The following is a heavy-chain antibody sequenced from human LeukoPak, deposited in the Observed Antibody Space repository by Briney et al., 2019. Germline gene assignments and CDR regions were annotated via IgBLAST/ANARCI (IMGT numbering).Heavy chain of an antibody. CDR3: ARGHLDYDILTGYSY. Sequence: GGSLRLSCAASGFTFSSYSMNWVRQAPGKGLEWVSSISSSSSYIYYADSVKGRFTISRDNAKNLLYLQMNSLRAEDTAVYYCARGHLDYDILTGYSYWGQGTLVTVSS. CDR1: GFTFSSYS. V-gene: IGHV3-21*01. D-gene: IGHD3-9*01. CDR2: ISSSSSYI. J-gene: IGHJ4*02.